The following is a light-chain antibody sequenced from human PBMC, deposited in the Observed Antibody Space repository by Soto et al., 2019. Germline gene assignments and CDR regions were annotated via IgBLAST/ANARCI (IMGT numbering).Light chain of an antibody. Sequence: EIVLRQSPATLSSFPGDRVTLSCGASQYINTRLAWYQHRPGQAPRLLIYQTSLRAAGIPARFSASGSGTDFTLTISDVQPEDFALYYCHQRQSWPRTFGQGTKVDI. V-gene: IGKV3-11*01. CDR3: HQRQSWPRT. J-gene: IGKJ1*01. CDR2: QTS. CDR1: QYINTR.